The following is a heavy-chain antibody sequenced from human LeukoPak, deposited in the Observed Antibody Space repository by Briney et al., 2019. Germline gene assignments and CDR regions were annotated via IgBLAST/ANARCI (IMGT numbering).Heavy chain of an antibody. Sequence: PAGGSLRLSCAASGFTFSSFGMSWVRQAPGKGLEWVSFIYSGGNTHYSDSVKGRFTISRDNSKNTLYLQMNSLRAEDTAIYYCARRAGEYSHPYDYWGQGTLVTVSS. CDR3: ARRAGEYSHPYDY. J-gene: IGHJ4*02. V-gene: IGHV3-23*05. CDR2: IYSGGNT. CDR1: GFTFSSFG. D-gene: IGHD2-15*01.